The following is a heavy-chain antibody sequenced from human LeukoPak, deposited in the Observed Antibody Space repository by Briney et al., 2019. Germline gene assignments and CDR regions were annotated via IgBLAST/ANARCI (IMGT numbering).Heavy chain of an antibody. CDR3: AKSLPAYYYGSGSYYNVGDY. D-gene: IGHD3-10*01. Sequence: GGSLRLSCAASGFTFSSYGMSWVRQAPGKGLEWVSAISGSGGSTYYADSVKGRFTISRDNSKNTLYLQMNSLRAEDTAVYYCAKSLPAYYYGSGSYYNVGDYWGQGTLVTVSS. CDR2: ISGSGGST. CDR1: GFTFSSYG. V-gene: IGHV3-23*01. J-gene: IGHJ4*02.